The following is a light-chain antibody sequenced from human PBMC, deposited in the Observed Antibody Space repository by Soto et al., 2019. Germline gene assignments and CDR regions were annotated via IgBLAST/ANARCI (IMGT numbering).Light chain of an antibody. V-gene: IGLV2-23*01. Sequence: QSALTQPASVSGSPGQSITISGTRSSTDFENYNLVSWYQHCPDKAPKLIIYEGTKRPSEISDRFSGSESDTTASRIISGLQPEDEADYYCSSYAGSRARVVFGGGTKLTVL. CDR2: EGT. CDR3: SSYAGSRARVV. CDR1: STDFENYNL. J-gene: IGLJ2*01.